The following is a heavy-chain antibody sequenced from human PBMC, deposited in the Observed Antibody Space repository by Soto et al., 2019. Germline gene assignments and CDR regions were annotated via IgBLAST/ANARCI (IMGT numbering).Heavy chain of an antibody. CDR3: ARQTGRGNRSLRIKIFGVAPYFDY. V-gene: IGHV5-51*01. Sequence: PGESLKISCKGSGYSFTSYWIGWVRQMPGKGLEWMGIIYPGDSDTRYSPSFQGQVTISADKSISTAYLQWSSLKASDTAMYYCARQTGRGNRSLRIKIFGVAPYFDYWGQGTMLTVSS. CDR2: IYPGDSDT. D-gene: IGHD3-3*01. J-gene: IGHJ4*02. CDR1: GYSFTSYW.